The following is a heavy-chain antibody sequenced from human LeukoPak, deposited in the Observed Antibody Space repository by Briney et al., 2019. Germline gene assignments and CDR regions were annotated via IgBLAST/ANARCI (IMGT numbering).Heavy chain of an antibody. CDR3: ARSFGGSYAYFDY. V-gene: IGHV3-23*01. CDR1: GFPFSNYA. J-gene: IGHJ4*02. Sequence: GGSLRLSCAASGFPFSNYAMSWVRQAPGKGLEWVSVMSVRPENTHYADSVKGRFTISRDNSKNTLYLQMNSLRVEDAAVYYCARSFGGSYAYFDYWGQGTLVTVSS. D-gene: IGHD1-26*01. CDR2: MSVRPENT.